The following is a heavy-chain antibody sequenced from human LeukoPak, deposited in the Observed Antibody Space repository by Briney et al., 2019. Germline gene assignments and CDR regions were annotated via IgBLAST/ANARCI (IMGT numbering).Heavy chain of an antibody. CDR3: ARVRDSNGWYNIDP. CDR1: GGSISSYY. Sequence: SETLSLTCTVSGGSISSYYWSWIRQPPGKGLEWIGYIYYSGSTNYNPSLKSRVTISVDTSKNQFSLKLSSVTAADTAVYYCARVRDSNGWYNIDPWGQGTLVTVSS. CDR2: IYYSGST. D-gene: IGHD6-19*01. J-gene: IGHJ5*02. V-gene: IGHV4-59*01.